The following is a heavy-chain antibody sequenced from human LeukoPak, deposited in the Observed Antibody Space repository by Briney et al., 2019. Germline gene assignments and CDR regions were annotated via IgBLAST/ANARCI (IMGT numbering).Heavy chain of an antibody. V-gene: IGHV3-30*18. CDR1: GFTFSSYG. J-gene: IGHJ3*02. CDR3: AKDALWFGEDLNDAFHI. Sequence: PGRSPRLSCAASGFTFSSYGMHWVRQAPGKGLEWVAVISYDGSNKYYADSVKGRFTISRDNSKNTLYLQMNSLRAEDTAVYYCAKDALWFGEDLNDAFHIWGQGTIVTVSS. CDR2: ISYDGSNK. D-gene: IGHD3-10*01.